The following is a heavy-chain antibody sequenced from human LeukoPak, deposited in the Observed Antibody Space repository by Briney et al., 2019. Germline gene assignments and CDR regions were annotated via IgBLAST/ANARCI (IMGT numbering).Heavy chain of an antibody. CDR1: GFTFSSYA. V-gene: IGHV3-23*01. CDR2: ISGSGGST. CDR3: AKIGYCSSTSCLGPLDY. J-gene: IGHJ4*02. D-gene: IGHD2-2*01. Sequence: GGSLRLSCAASGFTFSSYAMSWVRQAPGKGLEWVSAISGSGGSTYYADSVKGRFTISRDNSKNTLYLQMNRLRAEDTAVYYCAKIGYCSSTSCLGPLDYWGQGTLVTVSS.